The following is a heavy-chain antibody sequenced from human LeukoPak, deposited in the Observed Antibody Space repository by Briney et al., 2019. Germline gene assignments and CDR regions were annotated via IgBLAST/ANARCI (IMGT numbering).Heavy chain of an antibody. Sequence: GGSLRLSCAASGFTFDDYAMHWVRQAPGKGLEWVSGISWNSVSIGYADSVKGRFTISRDNAKNSLYLQMNSLRAEDTASYYCAKDGDPHSGGYYTYFYYFDYWGQGTLVTVSS. D-gene: IGHD1-26*01. CDR1: GFTFDDYA. J-gene: IGHJ4*02. CDR3: AKDGDPHSGGYYTYFYYFDY. V-gene: IGHV3-9*01. CDR2: ISWNSVSI.